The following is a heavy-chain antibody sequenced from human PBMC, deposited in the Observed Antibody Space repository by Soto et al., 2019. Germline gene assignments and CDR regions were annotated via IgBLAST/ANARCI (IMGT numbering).Heavy chain of an antibody. V-gene: IGHV3-74*01. J-gene: IGHJ5*02. D-gene: IGHD6-6*01. CDR3: ARVRIAARRGNWFDP. CDR2: INSDGSST. CDR1: GFTFSSYW. Sequence: GGSLRLSCAASGFTFSSYWMHWVRQAPGKGLVWVSRINSDGSSTSYADSVKGRFTISRGNAKNTLYLQMNSLRAEDTAVYYCARVRIAARRGNWFDPWGQGTLVTVSS.